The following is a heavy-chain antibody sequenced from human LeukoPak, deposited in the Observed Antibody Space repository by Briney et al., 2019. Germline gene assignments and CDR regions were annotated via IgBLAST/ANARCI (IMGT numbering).Heavy chain of an antibody. J-gene: IGHJ4*02. CDR2: IYPSDLDI. V-gene: IGHV5-51*01. Sequence: GESLKISCKGSGYSFTSYWIGWVRQMPGKGLEWMGIIYPSDLDIRYSPSFQGQVTMSVDKSNSIAYLQRNSLKASDTGMYFCARGDPTGGNYHTLDYWGQGTLVTVPS. CDR1: GYSFTSYW. CDR3: ARGDPTGGNYHTLDY. D-gene: IGHD5-24*01.